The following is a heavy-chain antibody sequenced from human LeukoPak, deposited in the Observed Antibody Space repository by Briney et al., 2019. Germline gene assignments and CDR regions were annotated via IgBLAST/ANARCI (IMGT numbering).Heavy chain of an antibody. Sequence: PGGSLRLSCAASGFTVSSNYMSWVRQAPGKGRAGVAVIYCGGCTYYADSVKGRLTISRDNSKTTLYLQMNSLRAEDTAVYYCASTSVAGYGFDYWGQGTLVTVSS. CDR2: IYCGGCT. CDR1: GFTVSSNY. J-gene: IGHJ4*02. V-gene: IGHV3-53*01. D-gene: IGHD6-19*01. CDR3: ASTSVAGYGFDY.